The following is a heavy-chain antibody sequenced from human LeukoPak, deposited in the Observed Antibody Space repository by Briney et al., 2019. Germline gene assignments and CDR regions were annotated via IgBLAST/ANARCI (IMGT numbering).Heavy chain of an antibody. D-gene: IGHD3-10*01. Sequence: PGGSLRLSCAASGFTVSSNYMTWVRQAPGKGLEWVSVIYKNAITYYADIVKGRFTISRDNSKNTLYLQMNSLRADDTAVYYCARSLRVRGVPDYMDVWGKGTTVTVSS. V-gene: IGHV3-53*01. J-gene: IGHJ6*03. CDR3: ARSLRVRGVPDYMDV. CDR1: GFTVSSNY. CDR2: IYKNAIT.